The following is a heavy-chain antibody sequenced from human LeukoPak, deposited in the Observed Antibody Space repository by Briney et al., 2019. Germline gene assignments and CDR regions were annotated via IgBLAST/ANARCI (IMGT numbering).Heavy chain of an antibody. CDR1: GFTFSSYS. CDR3: AKDREYSSSWYGQNPFDY. D-gene: IGHD6-13*01. Sequence: GGSLRLSCAASGFTFSSYSMNWVRQAPGKGLEWVSYISSSSSTIYYADSVKGRFTISRDNAKNSLYLQMNSLRAEDTALYYCAKDREYSSSWYGQNPFDYWGQGTLVTVSS. V-gene: IGHV3-48*04. CDR2: ISSSSSTI. J-gene: IGHJ4*02.